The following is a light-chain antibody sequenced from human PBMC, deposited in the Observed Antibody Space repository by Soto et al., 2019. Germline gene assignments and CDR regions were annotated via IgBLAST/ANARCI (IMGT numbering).Light chain of an antibody. J-gene: IGKJ1*01. CDR1: QGISNY. CDR2: AAS. Sequence: DIQMTQSPSSLSASVGDRVTMTCRASQGISNYLAWYQQKPGKVPKLLIYAASTLQSGVPSRFSGSGSGTDFTLTISSLQPEDVATYYCQKYNRAPRTFGQGTKVEIK. V-gene: IGKV1-27*01. CDR3: QKYNRAPRT.